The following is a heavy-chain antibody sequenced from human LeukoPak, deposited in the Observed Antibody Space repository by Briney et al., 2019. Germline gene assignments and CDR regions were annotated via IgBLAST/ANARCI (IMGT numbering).Heavy chain of an antibody. CDR3: AKDQYSSGSGYFDY. CDR1: GFSFSSYA. CDR2: ISGSGGST. V-gene: IGHV3-23*01. Sequence: GGSLRLACAVSGFSFSSYAMSWVRPAPGKWLEWVSAISGSGGSTYYADSVKGRFTISRDNSKNTLYLQMNSLRAEDTAVYYCAKDQYSSGSGYFDYWGQGTLVTVSS. J-gene: IGHJ4*02. D-gene: IGHD6-19*01.